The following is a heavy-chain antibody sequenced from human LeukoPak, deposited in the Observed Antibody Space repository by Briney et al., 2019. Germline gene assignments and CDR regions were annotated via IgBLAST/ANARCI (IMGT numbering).Heavy chain of an antibody. V-gene: IGHV3-7*01. Sequence: TGGSLRLSCAASGSTFHYNWMTWVRQAPGKGLEWVADIKQDGSEKHYEDSVKGRFTISRNNAKNSMYLQMDSLRDADTAVYYCARRNWNDVWDFWGQGTLVAVSS. CDR3: ARRNWNDVWDF. CDR2: IKQDGSEK. J-gene: IGHJ4*02. D-gene: IGHD1-1*01. CDR1: GSTFHYNW.